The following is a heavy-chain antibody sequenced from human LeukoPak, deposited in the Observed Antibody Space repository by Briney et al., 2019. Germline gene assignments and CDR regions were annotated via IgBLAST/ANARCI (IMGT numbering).Heavy chain of an antibody. V-gene: IGHV1-18*01. Sequence: ASVKVSCKASGYTFTSYGISWVRQAPGQGLEWMGWISAYNGNTNYAQKPQGRVTMTTDTSTSTAYMELRSLRSDDTAVYYCASHDSYYYDSSGYYAYYYGMDVWGQGTTVTVSS. D-gene: IGHD3-22*01. CDR2: ISAYNGNT. CDR1: GYTFTSYG. J-gene: IGHJ6*02. CDR3: ASHDSYYYDSSGYYAYYYGMDV.